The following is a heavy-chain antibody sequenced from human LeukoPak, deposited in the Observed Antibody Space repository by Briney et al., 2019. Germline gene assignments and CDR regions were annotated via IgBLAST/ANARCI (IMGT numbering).Heavy chain of an antibody. D-gene: IGHD1-26*01. CDR3: ARGSSGEDYFDY. J-gene: IGHJ4*02. CDR1: GFTFSSYS. CDR2: ISSSSSYI. V-gene: IGHV3-21*01. Sequence: PGGSPRLSCAASGFTFSSYSMNWVRQAPGKGLEWVSSISSSSSYIYYADSVKGRFTISRDNAKNSLYLQMNSLRAEDTAVYYCARGSSGEDYFDYWGQGTLVTVSS.